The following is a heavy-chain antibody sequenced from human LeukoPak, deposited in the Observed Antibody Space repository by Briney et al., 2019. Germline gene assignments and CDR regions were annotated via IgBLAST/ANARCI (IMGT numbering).Heavy chain of an antibody. J-gene: IGHJ5*02. CDR2: IYTSGST. D-gene: IGHD2-2*01. CDR3: ARDVSRVVVGSFDP. V-gene: IGHV4-4*07. Sequence: PSETLSLTCTVSGGSISSYYWSWIRQPAGKGLGWIGRIYTSGSTNYNPSLKSRVTMSVDTSKNQFSLKLSSVTAADTAVYYCARDVSRVVVGSFDPWGQGTLVTVSS. CDR1: GGSISSYY.